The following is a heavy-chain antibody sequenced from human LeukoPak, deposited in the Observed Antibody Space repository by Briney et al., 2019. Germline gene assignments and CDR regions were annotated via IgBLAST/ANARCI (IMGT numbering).Heavy chain of an antibody. CDR3: ARANALYYSSTSCLFDY. CDR2: INPNSGGT. J-gene: IGHJ4*02. D-gene: IGHD2-2*01. CDR1: GYTFTDYY. V-gene: IGHV1-2*02. Sequence: GASATVSCKASGYTFTDYYIHWVRQAPGQGLEWMAWINPNSGGTYYAQNFHDRITLTRDTSISTAYMELSRLRSDDTAIYYCARANALYYSSTSCLFDYWGQGTLVTVSS.